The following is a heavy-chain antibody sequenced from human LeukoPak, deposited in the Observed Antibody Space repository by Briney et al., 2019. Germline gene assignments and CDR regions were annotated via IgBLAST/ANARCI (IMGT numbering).Heavy chain of an antibody. D-gene: IGHD6-19*01. CDR3: ARLLRCSGWFSY. V-gene: IGHV4-39*01. Sequence: PSETLSLTCTVSGGSISSSSYYWGWIRQPPGKGLEWIGSIYYSGSTYYNPSLKSRVTISVDTSKNQFSLKLSAVTAADTAVYYCARLLRCSGWFSYWGQGTLVTVSS. CDR1: GGSISSSSYY. J-gene: IGHJ4*02. CDR2: IYYSGST.